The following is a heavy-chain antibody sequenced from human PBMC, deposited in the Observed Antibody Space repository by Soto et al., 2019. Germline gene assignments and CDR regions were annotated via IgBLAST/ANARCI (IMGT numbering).Heavy chain of an antibody. CDR3: AKELGKACGSGSYYSGMDV. CDR2: ISGSGGST. D-gene: IGHD3-10*01. J-gene: IGHJ6*02. Sequence: EVQLLESGGGLVQPGGSLRLSCAASGFTFSSYAMSWVRQAPGKGLEWVSAISGSGGSTYYADSVKGRFTISRDNSKNTLYLQMNSLRAEDTAVYYCAKELGKACGSGSYYSGMDVWGQGTTVTVSS. V-gene: IGHV3-23*01. CDR1: GFTFSSYA.